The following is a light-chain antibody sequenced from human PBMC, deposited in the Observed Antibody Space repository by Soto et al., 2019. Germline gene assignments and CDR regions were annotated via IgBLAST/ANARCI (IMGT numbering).Light chain of an antibody. Sequence: DIQMTQSPSSLSASVGDRVTITCQASQDISNYLNWYQHKPGKPPKLLIYDASNLETGVPSRFSGSGAGTDFTFTIRSLQTEDVATYYCQQYEDLPLSFGPGNKVDF. CDR1: QDISNY. V-gene: IGKV1-33*01. CDR3: QQYEDLPLS. J-gene: IGKJ3*01. CDR2: DAS.